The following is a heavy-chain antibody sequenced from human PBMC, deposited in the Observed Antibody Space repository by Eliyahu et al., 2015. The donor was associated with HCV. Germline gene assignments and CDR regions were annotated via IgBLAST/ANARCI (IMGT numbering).Heavy chain of an antibody. CDR2: IYWNDDK. CDR3: AHRRVRGMATIWGIDAFDI. V-gene: IGHV2-5*01. Sequence: QITLKESGPTLVKPTQTLTLTCTFSGFSLSTSGVGVGWIRQPPGKALEWLALIYWNDDKRYSPSLKSRLTITKDTSKNQVVLTMTNMDPVDTATYYCAHRRVRGMATIWGIDAFDIWGQGTMVTVSS. J-gene: IGHJ3*02. D-gene: IGHD5-24*01. CDR1: GFSLSTSGVG.